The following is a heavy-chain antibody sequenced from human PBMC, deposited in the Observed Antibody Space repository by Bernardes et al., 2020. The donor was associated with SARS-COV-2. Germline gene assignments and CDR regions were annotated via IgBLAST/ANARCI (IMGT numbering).Heavy chain of an antibody. V-gene: IGHV3-48*04. J-gene: IGHJ6*02. CDR2: ISSSSSTI. Sequence: GGSLRLSCAASGFTFSSYSMNWVRQAPGKGLEWVSYISSSSSTIYYADSVKGRFTISRDNAKNSLYLQMNSLRAEDTAVYYCAAPLQKCSSTSCYVDYYYYGMDVWGQGTTVTVSS. CDR1: GFTFSSYS. CDR3: AAPLQKCSSTSCYVDYYYYGMDV. D-gene: IGHD2-2*01.